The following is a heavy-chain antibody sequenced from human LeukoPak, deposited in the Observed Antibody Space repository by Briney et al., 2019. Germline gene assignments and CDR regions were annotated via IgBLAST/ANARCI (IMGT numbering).Heavy chain of an antibody. D-gene: IGHD3-3*01. CDR1: GGSISSSSYY. CDR3: ARDYDFWSGGENDYYYYYMDV. Sequence: SETLSLTCTVSGGSISSSSYYWSWIRQPAGKGLEWIGHIYTSGSTKYNPSLKSRVTISVDRSKNQFSLKLSSMTAADTAVYYCARDYDFWSGGENDYYYYYMDVWGNGTTVTVSS. CDR2: IYTSGST. J-gene: IGHJ6*03. V-gene: IGHV4-61*09.